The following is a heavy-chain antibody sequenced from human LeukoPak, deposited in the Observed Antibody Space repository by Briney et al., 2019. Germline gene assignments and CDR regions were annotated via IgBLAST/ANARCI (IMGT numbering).Heavy chain of an antibody. V-gene: IGHV3-7*01. CDR3: ARDVHGTLDY. Sequence: PGGSLRLSCEAFGFTLNNYWMAWVRQGPRKGLEWVANIRQDGGDKGHADSVKGRFTISRDNAKNSLYLQMNSLGAEDSGLYYCARDVHGTLDYWGQGILVTVSS. CDR1: GFTLNNYW. CDR2: IRQDGGDK. D-gene: IGHD1-26*01. J-gene: IGHJ4*02.